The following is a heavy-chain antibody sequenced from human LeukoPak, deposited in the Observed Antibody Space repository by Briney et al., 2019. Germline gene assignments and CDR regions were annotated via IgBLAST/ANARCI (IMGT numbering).Heavy chain of an antibody. Sequence: GGSLRLSCAASGFTFSSYSMNWVRQAPGKGLEWVSYISSSSGTIYYADSVKGRFTISRDNAKNSLCLQMNSLRAEDTAVYYCARVVPALYYYGMDVWGQGTTVTVSS. J-gene: IGHJ6*02. CDR3: ARVVPALYYYGMDV. CDR1: GFTFSSYS. CDR2: ISSSSGTI. V-gene: IGHV3-48*01. D-gene: IGHD2-2*01.